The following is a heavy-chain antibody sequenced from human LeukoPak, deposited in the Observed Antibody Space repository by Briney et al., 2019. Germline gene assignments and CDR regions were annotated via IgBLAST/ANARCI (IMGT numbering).Heavy chain of an antibody. D-gene: IGHD5-18*01. Sequence: GGSLRLSCAASGFNLSSYAMSWVRQAPGKGLEWVSVISGSGVGTYYADSVKGRFTISRDNSKNTLDLQMNSLRAEDTAVYYCAKGDKSIVRRYYFDYWGQGTLVTVSS. CDR1: GFNLSSYA. J-gene: IGHJ4*02. V-gene: IGHV3-23*01. CDR3: AKGDKSIVRRYYFDY. CDR2: ISGSGVGT.